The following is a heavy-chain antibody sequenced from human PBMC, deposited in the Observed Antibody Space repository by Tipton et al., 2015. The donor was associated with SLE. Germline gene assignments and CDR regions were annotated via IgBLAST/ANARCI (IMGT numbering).Heavy chain of an antibody. J-gene: IGHJ6*02. CDR2: IYYSGST. Sequence: TLSLTCTVSGGSISSHYWSWIRQPPGKGLEWIGYIYYSGSTNYNPSLKSRVTISVDTSKNQFSLKLSSVTAADTAVYYCARDPGYYYGMDVWGQGTTVTVSS. V-gene: IGHV4-59*11. CDR3: ARDPGYYYGMDV. CDR1: GGSISSHY.